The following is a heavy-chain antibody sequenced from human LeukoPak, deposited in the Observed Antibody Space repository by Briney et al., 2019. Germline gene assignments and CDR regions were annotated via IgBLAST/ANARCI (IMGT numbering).Heavy chain of an antibody. CDR2: ISAFNGNT. V-gene: IGHV1-18*01. D-gene: IGHD5/OR15-5a*01. CDR3: ARVKDRSWSNYYGMDA. J-gene: IGHJ6*02. CDR1: GYTFTSYG. Sequence: GASVKVSCKASGYTFTSYGISWVRQAPGQGLEWMGWISAFNGNTIYAQKFQGRLTVTTDTSTSTAYMDLRSLRSDDTAVYYCARVKDRSWSNYYGMDAWGQGTTVTVSS.